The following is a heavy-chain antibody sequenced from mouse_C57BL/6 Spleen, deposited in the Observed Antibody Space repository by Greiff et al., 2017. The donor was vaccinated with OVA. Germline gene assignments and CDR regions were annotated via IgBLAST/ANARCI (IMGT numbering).Heavy chain of an antibody. D-gene: IGHD1-1*01. CDR3: ASGGYGSSYGNFDV. J-gene: IGHJ1*03. Sequence: QVQLQQSGPELVKPGASVKISCKASGYAFSSSWMNWVKQRPGKGLEWIGRIYPGDGATNYNGKFKGKATLTADKSSSTAYMQLSSLTSEDSAVYFCASGGYGSSYGNFDVWGTGTTVTVSS. CDR1: GYAFSSSW. CDR2: IYPGDGAT. V-gene: IGHV1-82*01.